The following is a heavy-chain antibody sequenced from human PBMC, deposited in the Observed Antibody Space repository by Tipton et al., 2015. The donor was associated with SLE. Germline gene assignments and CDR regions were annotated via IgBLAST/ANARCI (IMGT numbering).Heavy chain of an antibody. Sequence: TLSLTCTVSDGSFGEYYWSWIRQTAGKGLEWIVRINSNDKSDFHPSLHSRGTMSLNTSKNLFSLNPTSVTAADTAVYYCSRGGSGTWGYYFDYWGQGTPVSVSS. J-gene: IGHJ4*02. D-gene: IGHD3-10*01. CDR2: INSNDKS. CDR3: SRGGSGTWGYYFDY. CDR1: DGSFGEYY. V-gene: IGHV4-4*07.